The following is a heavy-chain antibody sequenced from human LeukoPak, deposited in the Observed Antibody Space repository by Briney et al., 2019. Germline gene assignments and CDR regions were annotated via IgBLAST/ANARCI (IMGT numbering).Heavy chain of an antibody. V-gene: IGHV4-59*12. CDR2: ISYIGST. Sequence: AETLSLTCTVSGGSISSYYWSWIRQPPGKGLEWIGYISYIGSTNYKPSLKSRVTISVDTSKNQFSLKLSSVTAADTAVYYCARDVHMFRVDYWGQGTLVTVSS. CDR1: GGSISSYY. J-gene: IGHJ4*02. D-gene: IGHD3-10*02. CDR3: ARDVHMFRVDY.